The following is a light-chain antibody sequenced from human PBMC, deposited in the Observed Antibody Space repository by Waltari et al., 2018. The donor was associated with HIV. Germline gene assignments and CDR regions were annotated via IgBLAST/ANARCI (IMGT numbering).Light chain of an antibody. CDR2: EAD. CDR3: GMWDTSLSEGV. J-gene: IGLJ3*02. CDR1: LSNIENSD. V-gene: IGLV1-51*01. Sequence: QSVLTQPPSVSAAPGQKVTLSCSGSLSNIENSDISWFRQYPGTSPQLIIYEADKRPSGIPDRFSGTKSGTSASLAVTGLQVGDEADYYCGMWDTSLSEGVFGGGTKLTVL.